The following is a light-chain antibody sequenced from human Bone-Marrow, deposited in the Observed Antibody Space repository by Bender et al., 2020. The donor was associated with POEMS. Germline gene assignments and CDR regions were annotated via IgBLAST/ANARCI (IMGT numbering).Light chain of an antibody. Sequence: QSALTQPASVSGSPGQSITISCTGTSSDVGSYNVVSWYQQHPGKAPKLMIYEVSKRPSGVSNRFSGSKSGNTASLTISGLQAEDEADYYCCSYSGTFTYVFGTGTQVTVL. J-gene: IGLJ1*01. CDR1: SSDVGSYNV. CDR2: EVS. CDR3: CSYSGTFTYV. V-gene: IGLV2-23*02.